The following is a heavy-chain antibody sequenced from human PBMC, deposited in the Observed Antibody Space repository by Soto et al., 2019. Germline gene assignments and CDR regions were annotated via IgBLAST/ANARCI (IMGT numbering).Heavy chain of an antibody. D-gene: IGHD3-22*01. CDR2: IKQDGSDK. J-gene: IGHJ4*02. V-gene: IGHV3-7*03. CDR3: AKGSASAYNYYFDY. Sequence: GGSLRLSCAASGFTFRSYYMSWVRQAPGKGLEWVANIKQDGSDKYYVDSVKGRFTISRDNSKNTLYLQMNSLRAEDTAVYYCAKGSASAYNYYFDYWGQGILVTVSS. CDR1: GFTFRSYY.